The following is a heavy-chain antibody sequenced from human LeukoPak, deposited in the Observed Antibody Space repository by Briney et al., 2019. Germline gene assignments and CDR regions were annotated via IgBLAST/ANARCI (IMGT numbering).Heavy chain of an antibody. CDR2: FDPEDDET. CDR1: EYTLTDLS. Sequence: ASVKLSRTVSEYTLTDLSMHWGRHPPGKGLGLVGGFDPEDDETIYAQNVQGRVYMTEDTSTDTAYMELSSLRSEDKAVYYCATSRYSGNYALFDSWGQGTLVTVSS. J-gene: IGHJ4*02. CDR3: ATSRYSGNYALFDS. V-gene: IGHV1-24*01. D-gene: IGHD1-26*01.